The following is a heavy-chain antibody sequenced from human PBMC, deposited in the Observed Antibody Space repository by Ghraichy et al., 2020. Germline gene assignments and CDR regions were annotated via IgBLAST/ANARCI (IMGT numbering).Heavy chain of an antibody. CDR2: IYYSGST. CDR1: GGSISSYY. D-gene: IGHD1-14*01. CDR3: ARVGKLVEPRGPYFDY. Sequence: SETLSLTCTVSGGSISSYYWSWIRQPPGKGLEWIGYIYYSGSTNYNPSLKSRVTISVDTSKNQFSLKLSSVTAADTAVYYCARVGKLVEPRGPYFDYWGQGTLVTVSS. J-gene: IGHJ4*02. V-gene: IGHV4-59*01.